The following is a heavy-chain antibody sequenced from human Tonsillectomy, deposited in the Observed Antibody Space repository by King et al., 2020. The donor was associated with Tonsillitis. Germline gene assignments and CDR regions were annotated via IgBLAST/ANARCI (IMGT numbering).Heavy chain of an antibody. V-gene: IGHV3-48*04. Sequence: VQLVESGGGLVQPGGSMRLSCAASGYTFSNYNANWVRQAPGKGLELVSYISSSSSIIKYADSVEGRFTISRDNAKNSLSLQMNSLTAEDTAVYYCARGQYDYGDYWYFDLWGRGTLVTVSS. D-gene: IGHD4-17*01. CDR2: ISSSSSII. CDR1: GYTFSNYN. CDR3: ARGQYDYGDYWYFDL. J-gene: IGHJ2*01.